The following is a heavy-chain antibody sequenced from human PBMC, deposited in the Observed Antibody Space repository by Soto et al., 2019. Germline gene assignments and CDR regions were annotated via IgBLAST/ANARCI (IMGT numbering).Heavy chain of an antibody. CDR3: ARESKIAAAGPWYFDY. Sequence: ASVKVSCKASGYTFTSYAMHWVRQAPGQRLEWMGWINAGNVNTKYSQKFQGRVTITRDTSASTAYMELSSLRSEDTAVYYCARESKIAAAGPWYFDYWGQGTLVTVSS. V-gene: IGHV1-3*01. CDR1: GYTFTSYA. D-gene: IGHD6-13*01. CDR2: INAGNVNT. J-gene: IGHJ4*02.